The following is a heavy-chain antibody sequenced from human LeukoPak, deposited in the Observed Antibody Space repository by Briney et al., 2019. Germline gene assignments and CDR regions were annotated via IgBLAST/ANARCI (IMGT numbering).Heavy chain of an antibody. J-gene: IGHJ4*02. D-gene: IGHD2-15*01. CDR3: AREFRYCSGGSCYYYFDY. V-gene: IGHV3-33*01. Sequence: GGSLRLSCAASGFTFSSYGMHWVRQAPGKGLEWVAVIWYDGSNKYYADSVKGRFTISRDNSKNTLYLQMNSLRAEDTAVYYCAREFRYCSGGSCYYYFDYWGQGTLVTVSS. CDR2: IWYDGSNK. CDR1: GFTFSSYG.